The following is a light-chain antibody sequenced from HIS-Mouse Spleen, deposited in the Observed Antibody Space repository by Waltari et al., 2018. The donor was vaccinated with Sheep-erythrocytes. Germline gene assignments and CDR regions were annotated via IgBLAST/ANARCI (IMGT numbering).Light chain of an antibody. Sequence: QSALTQPRSVSGSPGQSVTISCTGTSSDVGGYNYVSWYQQHPGKAPKLMIYDVSKRPSGVPVRFSDSKSGNTASLTISGLQAEDEADYYCCSYAGSYNYVFGTGTKVTVL. CDR3: CSYAGSYNYV. J-gene: IGLJ1*01. CDR1: SSDVGGYNY. CDR2: DVS. V-gene: IGLV2-11*01.